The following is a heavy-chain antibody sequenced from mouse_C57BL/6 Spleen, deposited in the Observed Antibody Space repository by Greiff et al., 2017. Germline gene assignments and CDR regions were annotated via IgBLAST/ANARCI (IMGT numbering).Heavy chain of an antibody. D-gene: IGHD1-1*01. Sequence: EVKLVESEGGLVQPGRSMKLSCTASGFTFSDYYMAWVRQVPEKGLEWVANINYDGSSTYYLDSLKSRFIISRDNAKNILYLQMSSLKSEDTATYYCARVEGYYYGSSRWFAYWGQGTLVTVSA. CDR2: INYDGSST. J-gene: IGHJ3*01. CDR3: ARVEGYYYGSSRWFAY. V-gene: IGHV5-16*01. CDR1: GFTFSDYY.